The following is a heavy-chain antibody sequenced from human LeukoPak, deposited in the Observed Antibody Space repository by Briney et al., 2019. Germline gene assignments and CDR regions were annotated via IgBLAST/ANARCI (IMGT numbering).Heavy chain of an antibody. CDR2: INHSGST. V-gene: IGHV4-34*01. CDR1: GGSFSGYY. Sequence: SETLSHTCAVYGGSFSGYYWSWIRQPPGKGLEWIGEINHSGSTNYNPSLKSRVTISVDTSKNQFSLKLSSVTAADTAVYYCARGRRYSSSSNWFDPWGQGTLVAVSS. D-gene: IGHD6-6*01. J-gene: IGHJ5*02. CDR3: ARGRRYSSSSNWFDP.